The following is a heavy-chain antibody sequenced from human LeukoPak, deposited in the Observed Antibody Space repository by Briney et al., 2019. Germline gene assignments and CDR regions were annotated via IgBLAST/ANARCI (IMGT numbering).Heavy chain of an antibody. D-gene: IGHD4-23*01. J-gene: IGHJ6*03. CDR2: ISSSSSYI. V-gene: IGHV3-21*01. Sequence: GGSLRLSCAASGFTFSSYSMNWVRQAPGKGLEWVSSISSSSSYIYYADSVKGRFTISRDNAKNSLYLQMNSLRAEDTALYYCARDGDTVLTRGYYYYMDVWGKGTTVTVSS. CDR3: ARDGDTVLTRGYYYYMDV. CDR1: GFTFSSYS.